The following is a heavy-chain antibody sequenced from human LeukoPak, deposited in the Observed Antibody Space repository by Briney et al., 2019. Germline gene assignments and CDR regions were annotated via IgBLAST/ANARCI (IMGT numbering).Heavy chain of an antibody. CDR2: MWYDGSNK. CDR3: ARDRLLDY. V-gene: IGHV3-33*01. D-gene: IGHD4/OR15-4a*01. CDR1: GFTFRSYG. Sequence: GGSLRLSCAASGFTFRSYGMHWVRQAPGKGLEWVAGMWYDGSNKYYADSVKGRFTFSGDNSKSTLSLQMNSLRAEDTAVYYCARDRLLDYWGQGTLVTVSS. J-gene: IGHJ4*02.